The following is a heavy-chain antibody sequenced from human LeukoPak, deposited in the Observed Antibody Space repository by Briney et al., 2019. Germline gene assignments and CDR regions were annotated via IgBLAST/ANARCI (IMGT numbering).Heavy chain of an antibody. V-gene: IGHV4-39*01. CDR3: ARHDGLRYSRYYYYYMDV. CDR2: IYYSGST. J-gene: IGHJ6*03. Sequence: SETLSLTCTVSGGSISSSSYYWGWIRQPPGKGLEWIGRIYYSGSTYYNPSLKSRVTISVDTSKNQFSLKLSSVTAADTAVYYCARHDGLRYSRYYYYYMDVWGKGTTVTVSS. CDR1: GGSISSSSYY. D-gene: IGHD3-9*01.